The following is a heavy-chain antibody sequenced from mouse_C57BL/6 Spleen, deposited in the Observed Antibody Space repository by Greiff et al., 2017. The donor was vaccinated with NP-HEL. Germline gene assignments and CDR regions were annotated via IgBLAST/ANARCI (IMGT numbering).Heavy chain of an antibody. CDR1: GFSFNTYA. J-gene: IGHJ4*01. CDR3: VGAMDY. CDR2: IRSKSNNYAT. Sequence: GGGLVQPKGSLKLSCAALGFSFNTYAMKWVRQAPGKGLEGAARIRSKSNNYATYYADSVKDRFTISRDDSESLLYLQMNILKTEDTAMYYCVGAMDYWGQGTSVTVSS. V-gene: IGHV10-1*01.